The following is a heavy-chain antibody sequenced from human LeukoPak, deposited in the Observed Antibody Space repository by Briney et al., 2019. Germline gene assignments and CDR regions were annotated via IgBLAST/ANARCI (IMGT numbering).Heavy chain of an antibody. CDR1: VYTFAPSY. J-gene: IGHJ4*02. V-gene: IGHV1-2*06. D-gene: IGHD1-26*01. CDR3: ARGLWELAAHNSSDF. Sequence: GASVKVSCKASVYTFAPSYANCGGGAPGQGLEWMGRINPNSGDTKYAQQFQVRVTMARSTSTSTAYMELRRLRSDDTAVYDCARGLWELAAHNSSDFWGQGTLVTVSS. CDR2: INPNSGDT.